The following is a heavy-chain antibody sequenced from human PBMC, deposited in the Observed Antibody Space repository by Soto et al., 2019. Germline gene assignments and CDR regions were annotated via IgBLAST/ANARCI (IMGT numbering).Heavy chain of an antibody. Sequence: QVQLQQWGAGLLKPSETLSLTCAVYGGSFSAYYCSWIRQPPGKGLEWIGEIKPSGSTNYNPSLKSRVTFSVYMAKNPFSLKLSSVTAADTAVYFCARRDYGDSLDYWGQGTLVTVSS. CDR3: ARRDYGDSLDY. CDR1: GGSFSAYY. CDR2: IKPSGST. D-gene: IGHD4-17*01. V-gene: IGHV4-34*01. J-gene: IGHJ4*02.